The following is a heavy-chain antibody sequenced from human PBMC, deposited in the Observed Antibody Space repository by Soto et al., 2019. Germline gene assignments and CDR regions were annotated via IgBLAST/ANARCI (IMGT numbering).Heavy chain of an antibody. CDR3: ARHAATMVRGVIIGTPNWFDP. Sequence: SETLSLTXTVSGGSISSSSYYWGWIRQPPGKGLEWIGSIYYSGSTYYNPSLKSRVTISVDTSKNQFSLKLSSVTAADTAVYYCARHAATMVRGVIIGTPNWFDPWGQRTLVTVSS. D-gene: IGHD3-10*01. CDR2: IYYSGST. J-gene: IGHJ5*02. CDR1: GGSISSSSYY. V-gene: IGHV4-39*01.